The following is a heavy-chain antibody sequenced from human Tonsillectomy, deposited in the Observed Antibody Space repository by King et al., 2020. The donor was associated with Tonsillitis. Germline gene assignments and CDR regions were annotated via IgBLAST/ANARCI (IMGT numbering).Heavy chain of an antibody. J-gene: IGHJ4*02. CDR3: AGVQSPRLERFFFDY. Sequence: QLVQSGAEVKKPGASVKVSCKPSGYTFTGYYMHWVRQAPGQGLEWMGSINPNSGGTNYAQKFQGRVTMTRDTSISTAYLEVGRLRYDDTAMYYCAGVQSPRLERFFFDYWGQGTLVTVST. V-gene: IGHV1-2*02. D-gene: IGHD1-1*01. CDR2: INPNSGGT. CDR1: GYTFTGYY.